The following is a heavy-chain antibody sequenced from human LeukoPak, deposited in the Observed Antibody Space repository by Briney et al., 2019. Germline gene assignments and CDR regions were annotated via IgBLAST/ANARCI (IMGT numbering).Heavy chain of an antibody. J-gene: IGHJ4*02. Sequence: PGGSLRLSCAASGFTFSSYAMHWVRQAPGKGLEWVAVISYDGSNKYYADSVKGRFTISRDNSKNTLYLQMNSLRAEDTAVYYCARDRRRFGELSDYWGQGTLVTVSS. CDR3: ARDRRRFGELSDY. D-gene: IGHD3-10*01. CDR2: ISYDGSNK. CDR1: GFTFSSYA. V-gene: IGHV3-30-3*01.